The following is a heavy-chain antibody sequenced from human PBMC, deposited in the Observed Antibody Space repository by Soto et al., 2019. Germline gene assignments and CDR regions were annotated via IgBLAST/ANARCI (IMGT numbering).Heavy chain of an antibody. V-gene: IGHV5-10-1*01. CDR2: IDPTDSYT. D-gene: IGHD2-15*01. J-gene: IGHJ6*02. CDR3: TRKTPTNGMAV. CDR1: GYSFTSYW. Sequence: PGESLKISCQGSGYSFTSYWISWVRQMPGKGLEWMGRIDPTDSYTSYSPSFQGHVTISVDKSISTAYLQWSSLRVGDTAVYYCTRKTPTNGMAVWGQGTTVTVSS.